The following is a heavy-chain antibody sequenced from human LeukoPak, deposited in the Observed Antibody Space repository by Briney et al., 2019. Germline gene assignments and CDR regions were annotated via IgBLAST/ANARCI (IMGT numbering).Heavy chain of an antibody. CDR2: INPNNGGT. V-gene: IGHV1-2*06. D-gene: IGHD1-26*01. Sequence: ASVKVSCKASGYTFTGYYMHWVRQAPGLGLEWMGRINPNNGGTNYAQKFQGRVTMTGDTSISTAYMELSSLRSDDTALYYCTRESGSYHGNDYWGQGTLVTVSS. CDR1: GYTFTGYY. CDR3: TRESGSYHGNDY. J-gene: IGHJ4*02.